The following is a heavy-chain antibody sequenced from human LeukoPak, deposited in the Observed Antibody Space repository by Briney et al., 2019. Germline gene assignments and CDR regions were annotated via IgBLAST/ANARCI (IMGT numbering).Heavy chain of an antibody. D-gene: IGHD3-10*01. CDR2: IYYSGSA. V-gene: IGHV4-39*01. Sequence: SETLSLTCTVSGGSILSNDYYWGWIRQPPGKGLEWIGSIYYSGSAYYNPSLKSRVTISVDTSKNQFSLKLSSVTAADTAVYYCGRRRTVGSGSQGYYYYMDVWGKGTTVTVSS. CDR3: GRRRTVGSGSQGYYYYMDV. J-gene: IGHJ6*03. CDR1: GGSILSNDYY.